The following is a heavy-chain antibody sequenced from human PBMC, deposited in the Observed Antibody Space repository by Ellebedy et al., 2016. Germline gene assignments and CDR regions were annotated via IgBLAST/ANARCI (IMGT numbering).Heavy chain of an antibody. V-gene: IGHV3-23*01. CDR3: AKWNGQNYGHGGDY. CDR2: ISSSGGST. Sequence: GGSLRLXXAASGFIFSNYAMSWVRQAPGKGLEWVSAISSSGGSTYYGDSVKGRFTISRDNSKNTFYLQMNSLRVEDTALYYCAKWNGQNYGHGGDYWGQGTLVTVSS. CDR1: GFIFSNYA. J-gene: IGHJ4*02. D-gene: IGHD3-10*01.